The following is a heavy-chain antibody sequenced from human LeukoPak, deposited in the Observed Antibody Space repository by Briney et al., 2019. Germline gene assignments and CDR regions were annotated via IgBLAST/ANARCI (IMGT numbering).Heavy chain of an antibody. V-gene: IGHV4-39*07. CDR1: GGSISNSSYY. J-gene: IGHJ4*02. CDR2: IYYSGST. CDR3: ARVNSSGWYGWVNY. D-gene: IGHD6-19*01. Sequence: SETLSLTCTVSGGSISNSSYYWGWIRQPPGKGLEWIGSIYYSGSTYYNPSLKSRVTISVDTSKNQFSLKLSSVTAADTAVYYCARVNSSGWYGWVNYWGQGTLVTVSS.